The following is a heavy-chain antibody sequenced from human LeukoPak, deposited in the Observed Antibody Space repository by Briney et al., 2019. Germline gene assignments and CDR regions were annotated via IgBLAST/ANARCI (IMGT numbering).Heavy chain of an antibody. Sequence: GGSLRLSCAASGFTFSTYAMSWVRQAPGKGLEWVSAISGSDDGTYYADSVKGRFTISRDNSKNTLYLQVNSLRAEDTAVYYCAKAGRAARQSDPDKKYFDYWGQGTLVTVSS. CDR1: GFTFSTYA. CDR3: AKAGRAARQSDPDKKYFDY. V-gene: IGHV3-23*01. J-gene: IGHJ4*02. D-gene: IGHD6-6*01. CDR2: ISGSDDGT.